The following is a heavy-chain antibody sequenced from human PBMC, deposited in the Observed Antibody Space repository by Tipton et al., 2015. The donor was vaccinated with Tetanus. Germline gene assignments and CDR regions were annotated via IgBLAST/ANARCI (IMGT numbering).Heavy chain of an antibody. CDR3: AKDPASRGWFDP. CDR2: ISVRGSHT. Sequence: SLRLSCTVSGGPLSSSHWAWIRQPPGKGLEWVSGISVRGSHTYYADPVKGRFSISRDNSKNTVYLQMNSLRDEDTAVYYCAKDPASRGWFDPWGQGTLVSVSS. CDR1: GGPLSSSH. J-gene: IGHJ5*02. V-gene: IGHV3-23*01.